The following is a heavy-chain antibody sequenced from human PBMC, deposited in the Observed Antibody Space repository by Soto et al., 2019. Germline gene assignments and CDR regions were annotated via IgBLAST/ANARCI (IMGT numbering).Heavy chain of an antibody. Sequence: PGGSLRLSCAASGFTFSSYSMNWARQAPGKGLEWVSSISSSSSYIYYADSVKGRFTISRDNAKNSLYLQMNSLRAEDTAVYYCAREYYDILTGYTSNFDYWGQGTLVTVSS. CDR2: ISSSSSYI. CDR1: GFTFSSYS. J-gene: IGHJ4*02. D-gene: IGHD3-9*01. CDR3: AREYYDILTGYTSNFDY. V-gene: IGHV3-21*01.